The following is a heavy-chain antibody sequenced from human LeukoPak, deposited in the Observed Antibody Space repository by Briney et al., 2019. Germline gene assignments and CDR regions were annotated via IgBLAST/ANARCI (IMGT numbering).Heavy chain of an antibody. Sequence: KPSETLSLTCTVSGGSISSYYWSWIRQPPGKGLEWIGYIYYSGSTNYNPSLKSRVTISVDTSKNQFSLKLSSVTAADTAVYYCARQSVGIAAAGTIDYWGQGALVTVSS. CDR2: IYYSGST. V-gene: IGHV4-59*08. CDR3: ARQSVGIAAAGTIDY. J-gene: IGHJ4*02. CDR1: GGSISSYY. D-gene: IGHD6-13*01.